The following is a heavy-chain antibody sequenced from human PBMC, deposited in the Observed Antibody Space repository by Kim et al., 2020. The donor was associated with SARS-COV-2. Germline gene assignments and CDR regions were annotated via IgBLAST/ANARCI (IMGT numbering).Heavy chain of an antibody. Sequence: GGSLRLSCAASGFTFSSYWMSWVRQAPGKGLEWVANVKQDGSVKYYVDSVKGRFTISRDNAKNSLYLQMSSLRAEDTAVYYCARDLLGAVAGTSDYWGQGTLVTVSS. V-gene: IGHV3-7*01. CDR3: ARDLLGAVAGTSDY. CDR1: GFTFSSYW. CDR2: VKQDGSVK. D-gene: IGHD6-19*01. J-gene: IGHJ4*02.